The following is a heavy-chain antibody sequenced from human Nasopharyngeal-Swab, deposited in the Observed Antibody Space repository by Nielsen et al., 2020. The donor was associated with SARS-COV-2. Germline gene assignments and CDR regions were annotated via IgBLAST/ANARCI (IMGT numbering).Heavy chain of an antibody. Sequence: GGSLRLSCAASGFTFSSYGMHWVRQAPGKGLVWVSRINTDGSETGYADSVTGRFTISRDNTKNTLSLQMNSLRAEDTGIYYCTRDQRTFDWPPMDVWGQGTTVTVSS. V-gene: IGHV3-74*01. CDR3: TRDQRTFDWPPMDV. CDR2: INTDGSET. D-gene: IGHD3-9*01. J-gene: IGHJ6*02. CDR1: GFTFSSYG.